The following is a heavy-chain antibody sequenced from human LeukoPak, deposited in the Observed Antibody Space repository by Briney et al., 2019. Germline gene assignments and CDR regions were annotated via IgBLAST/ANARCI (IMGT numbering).Heavy chain of an antibody. J-gene: IGHJ5*02. CDR3: ARDGANYDILTADNWFDP. CDR2: INTNTGNP. D-gene: IGHD3-9*01. Sequence: GASVKVSCKAFGGTFSSYGISWMRQAPGQGLEWMGWINTNTGNPTYAQGFTGRFVFSLDTSVSTAYLQISSLKAEDTAVYYCARDGANYDILTADNWFDPWGQGTLVTVSS. V-gene: IGHV7-4-1*02. CDR1: GGTFSSYG.